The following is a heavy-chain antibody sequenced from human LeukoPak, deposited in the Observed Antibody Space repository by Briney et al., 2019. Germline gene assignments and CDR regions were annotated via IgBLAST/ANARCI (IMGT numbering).Heavy chain of an antibody. CDR2: INPSGGST. J-gene: IGHJ4*02. CDR3: ARETFSNYDY. D-gene: IGHD1-7*01. CDR1: GGTFSSYA. Sequence: ASVKVSCKASGGTFSSYAISWARQAPGQGLEWMGIINPSGGSTSYAQKFQGRVTMTRDTSTSTVYMELSSLRSEDTAVYYCARETFSNYDYWGQGTLVTVSS. V-gene: IGHV1-46*01.